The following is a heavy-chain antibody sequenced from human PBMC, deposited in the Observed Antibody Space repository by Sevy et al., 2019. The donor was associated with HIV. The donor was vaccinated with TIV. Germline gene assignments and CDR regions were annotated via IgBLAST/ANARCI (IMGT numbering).Heavy chain of an antibody. CDR3: ARDKTGTMWLYYHGMDV. J-gene: IGHJ6*01. CDR2: ISAYNGNT. CDR1: GYTFTSYG. V-gene: IGHV1-18*04. D-gene: IGHD1-7*01. Sequence: ASVKVSCKASGYTFTSYGISWVRQAPGQGLEWMGWISAYNGNTNYAQKLQGRVTMTTDTSTSTAFMELRSLRSDDTAVYYCARDKTGTMWLYYHGMDVWGQGTTVTVSS.